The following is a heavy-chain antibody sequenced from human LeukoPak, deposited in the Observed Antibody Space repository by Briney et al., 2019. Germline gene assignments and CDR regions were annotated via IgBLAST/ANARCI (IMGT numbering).Heavy chain of an antibody. CDR3: AKDFSGYDFHFDY. V-gene: IGHV3-74*01. D-gene: IGHD5-12*01. Sequence: GGSLRLSCVASGFTFSSYWMHWVRQDPRKGLVWVSRINGDGRNINYADSVRGRFTISRDNAKNTLYLQMNSLRAEDTAVYYCAKDFSGYDFHFDYWGQGTLVTVSS. CDR2: INGDGRNI. J-gene: IGHJ4*02. CDR1: GFTFSSYW.